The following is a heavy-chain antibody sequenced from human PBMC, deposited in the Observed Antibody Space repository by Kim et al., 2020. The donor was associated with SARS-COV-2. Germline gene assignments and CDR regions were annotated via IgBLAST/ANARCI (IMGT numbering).Heavy chain of an antibody. J-gene: IGHJ4*02. Sequence: KYASYVKGRLTNSRDDSKATLYLRMNSLRPDDTAVYYCARGLTRPLDYWGQGTLVTVSS. CDR3: ARGLTRPLDY. V-gene: IGHV3-30*03.